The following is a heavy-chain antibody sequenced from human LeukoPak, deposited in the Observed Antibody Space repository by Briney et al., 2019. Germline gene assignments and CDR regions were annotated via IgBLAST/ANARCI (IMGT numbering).Heavy chain of an antibody. J-gene: IGHJ3*01. CDR3: TRVVVGATGVFDL. CDR2: IRTKAHGEKT. V-gene: IGHV3-49*04. CDR1: GFTFGDYV. Sequence: GGSLRLSCAASGFTFGDYVMSWVRQAPGKGLECVGFIRTKAHGEKTEYPASVEGRFTISRDDSKSIAYLQMNSLNTEDTAVYYCTRVVVGATGVFDLWGQGTMVTVSP. D-gene: IGHD1-26*01.